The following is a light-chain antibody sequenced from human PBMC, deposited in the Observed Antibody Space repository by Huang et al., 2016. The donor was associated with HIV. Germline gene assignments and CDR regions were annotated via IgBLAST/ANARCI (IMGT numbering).Light chain of an antibody. Sequence: EIVLTQSPATLSVSPGQRATLSCRASQSIGKYLAWYQQRPGQPPRLLIYDASNRATGIPTRFSSRGSGTDFTLTISSLEPEDFAVYYCHQRSNWLPYTFGQGTKLEIK. CDR2: DAS. CDR3: HQRSNWLPYT. J-gene: IGKJ2*01. V-gene: IGKV3-11*01. CDR1: QSIGKY.